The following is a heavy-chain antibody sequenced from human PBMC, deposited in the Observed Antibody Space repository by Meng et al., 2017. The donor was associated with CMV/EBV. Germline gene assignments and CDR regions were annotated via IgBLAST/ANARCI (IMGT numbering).Heavy chain of an antibody. CDR3: ARVGRTSCYDY. J-gene: IGHJ4*02. V-gene: IGHV4-30-4*08. Sequence: QVQLPQRGAGLLKPSETLSLTCTVSGGSISSGDYYWSWIRQPPGKGLEWIGYIYYSGSTYYNPSLKSRVTISVDTSKNQFSLKLSSVTAADTAVYYCARVGRTSCYDYWGQGTLVTVSS. CDR2: IYYSGST. D-gene: IGHD2-2*01. CDR1: GGSISSGDYY.